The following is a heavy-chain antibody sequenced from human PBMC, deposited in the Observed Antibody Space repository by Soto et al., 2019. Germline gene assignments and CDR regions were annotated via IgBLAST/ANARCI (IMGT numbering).Heavy chain of an antibody. J-gene: IGHJ3*02. D-gene: IGHD3-3*01. CDR2: INHSGST. V-gene: IGHV4-34*01. CDR3: AREGVFEWLSHHDAFDI. Sequence: QVQLQQWGAGLLKPSETLSLTCAVYGGSFSGYYWSWIRQPPGQGLEWIGEINHSGSTNYNPSLKSRVTISVDTSKNQFSLKLSSVTDADTAVYYCAREGVFEWLSHHDAFDIWGQGTMVTVSS. CDR1: GGSFSGYY.